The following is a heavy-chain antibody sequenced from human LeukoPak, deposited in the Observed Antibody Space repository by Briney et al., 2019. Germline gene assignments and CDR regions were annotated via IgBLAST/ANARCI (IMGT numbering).Heavy chain of an antibody. Sequence: SETLSLTCTVSGGSISSYYWSWIRLPPGKGLEWIGYIYYTGATYYNPSLKSRVTISVDTSKNQFSLKLSSVTAADTAVYYCARDWSSSANYYMDVWGKGTTVTVSS. CDR1: GGSISSYY. J-gene: IGHJ6*03. CDR2: IYYTGAT. CDR3: ARDWSSSANYYMDV. D-gene: IGHD3-3*01. V-gene: IGHV4-59*12.